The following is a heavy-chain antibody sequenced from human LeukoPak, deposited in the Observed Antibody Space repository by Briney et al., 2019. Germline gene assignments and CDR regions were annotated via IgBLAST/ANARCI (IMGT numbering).Heavy chain of an antibody. Sequence: PSETLSLTCTVSGGSISRSSYYWGWIRQPPGKGLEWIGSIYYSGSTYYNPSLKSRVTISVDTSKNQFSLKLSSVTAADTAVYYCARDCLVYYDSSGFTHNWFDPWGQGTLVTVSS. CDR3: ARDCLVYYDSSGFTHNWFDP. J-gene: IGHJ5*02. D-gene: IGHD3-22*01. CDR1: GGSISRSSYY. V-gene: IGHV4-39*07. CDR2: IYYSGST.